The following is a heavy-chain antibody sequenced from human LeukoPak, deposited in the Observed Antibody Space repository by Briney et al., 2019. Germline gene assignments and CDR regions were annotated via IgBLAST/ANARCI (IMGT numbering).Heavy chain of an antibody. J-gene: IGHJ4*02. CDR2: ISSSSSYI. V-gene: IGHV3-21*01. CDR1: GFTFSSYS. CDR3: ARPSGGYSGYAEDY. D-gene: IGHD5-12*01. Sequence: GGSLSPSFAASGFTFSSYSMNWVRQAPGKGLEWVSSISSSSSYIYYADSVKGRFTISRDNAKNSLYLQMNSLRAEDTAVYYCARPSGGYSGYAEDYWGGGTLVSVSS.